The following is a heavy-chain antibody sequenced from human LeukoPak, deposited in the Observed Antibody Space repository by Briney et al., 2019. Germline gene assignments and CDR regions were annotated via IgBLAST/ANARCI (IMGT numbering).Heavy chain of an antibody. CDR3: AKTNYDSSGYYYFDY. Sequence: GGSLRLSCTASGFTFGDYAMSWVRQAPGKGLEWVSAISGSGGSTYYADSVKGRFTISRDNSKNTLYLQMNSLRAEDTAVYYCAKTNYDSSGYYYFDYWGQGTLVTVSS. D-gene: IGHD3-22*01. CDR2: ISGSGGST. J-gene: IGHJ4*02. V-gene: IGHV3-23*01. CDR1: GFTFGDYA.